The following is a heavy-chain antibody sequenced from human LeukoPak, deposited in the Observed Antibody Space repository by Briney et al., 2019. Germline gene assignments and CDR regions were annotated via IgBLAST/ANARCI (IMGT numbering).Heavy chain of an antibody. Sequence: SETLSLTCAVYGGSFSGYYWSWIRQPPGKGLEWIGEINHSGSTNYNPSLKSRVTISVDTSKNQFSLKLSSVTAADTAVYYCARVPIPVVPAATDAFDIWGQGTTVTVSS. D-gene: IGHD2-2*01. J-gene: IGHJ3*02. V-gene: IGHV4-34*01. CDR3: ARVPIPVVPAATDAFDI. CDR1: GGSFSGYY. CDR2: INHSGST.